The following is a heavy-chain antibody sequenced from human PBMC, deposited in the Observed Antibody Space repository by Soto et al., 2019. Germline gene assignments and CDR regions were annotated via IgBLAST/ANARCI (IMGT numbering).Heavy chain of an antibody. D-gene: IGHD2-8*01. V-gene: IGHV1-18*01. Sequence: QVQLVQSGAEVKKPGASVKVSCKASGYTLTSYGISWVRQAPGQGLEWMGWISPYNGNTKYAQKLQGRVTMTTDTSTTTAYMELRSLGSDDTAVYYCAREYCTNGGCYLPDYWGQGTLVTVSS. CDR1: GYTLTSYG. CDR2: ISPYNGNT. J-gene: IGHJ4*02. CDR3: AREYCTNGGCYLPDY.